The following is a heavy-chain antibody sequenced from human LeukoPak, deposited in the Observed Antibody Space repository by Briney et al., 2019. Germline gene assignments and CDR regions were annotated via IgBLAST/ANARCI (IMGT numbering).Heavy chain of an antibody. Sequence: GSVTVTCKASGGTFSSYDIKWVGRAPGGEGEGRGGVNPNSGNTGYAQKFQGRVTITRNTSISTAYMELSSLRSEDTAVYYCARGDVDYYDSSGYRGSDAFDIWGQGTIVTVSS. CDR1: GGTFSSYD. CDR2: VNPNSGNT. V-gene: IGHV1-8*03. J-gene: IGHJ3*02. D-gene: IGHD3-22*01. CDR3: ARGDVDYYDSSGYRGSDAFDI.